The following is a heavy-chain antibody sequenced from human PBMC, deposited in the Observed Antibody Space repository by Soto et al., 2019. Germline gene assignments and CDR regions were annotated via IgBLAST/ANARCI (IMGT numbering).Heavy chain of an antibody. Sequence: SENLSLTSTVSGGSISSGGYYLSWIRQPPGKGLEWIGYIYYSGSTYYNPSLKSRVTISVDTSKNQFSLKLSSVTAADTAVYYCARAYYYDSSLDYWGQGTLVTVSS. D-gene: IGHD3-22*01. CDR2: IYYSGST. CDR3: ARAYYYDSSLDY. J-gene: IGHJ4*02. V-gene: IGHV4-30-4*01. CDR1: GGSISSGGYY.